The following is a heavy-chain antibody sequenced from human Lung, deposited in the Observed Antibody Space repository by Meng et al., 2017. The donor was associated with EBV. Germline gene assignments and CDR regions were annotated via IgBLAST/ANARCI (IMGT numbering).Heavy chain of an antibody. D-gene: IGHD5-12*01. J-gene: IGHJ4*02. Sequence: VQRQESGPGLMKPSGTLSLSCAVSGASISNNNWWSWVRQPPGKGLEWIGEISHSGTTNYTPSLKSRVTISVDKSKNQFSLKLTSVTAADTAVYYCARIEGYDRLYYFGQWGRGTLVTVSS. CDR1: GASISNNNW. CDR3: ARIEGYDRLYYFGQ. CDR2: ISHSGTT. V-gene: IGHV4-4*02.